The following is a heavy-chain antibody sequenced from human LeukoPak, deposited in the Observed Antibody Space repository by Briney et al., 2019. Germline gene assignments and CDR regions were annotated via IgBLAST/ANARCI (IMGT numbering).Heavy chain of an antibody. CDR1: GVSISSGDYS. V-gene: IGHV4-30-2*01. D-gene: IGHD3-10*01. CDR2: IYSSGNT. Sequence: SETLSLTCAVSGVSISSGDYSWSWIRQPPGKGLEWIGYIYSSGNTLYNPSLRSRATISLDRSKNQFSLRLSSVTAADTAVYHCAVDYGSGSYRFDYWGQGTLVSVSS. CDR3: AVDYGSGSYRFDY. J-gene: IGHJ4*02.